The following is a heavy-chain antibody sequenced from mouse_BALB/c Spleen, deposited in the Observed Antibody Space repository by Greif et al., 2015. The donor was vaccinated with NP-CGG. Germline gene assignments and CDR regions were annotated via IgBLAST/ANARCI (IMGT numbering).Heavy chain of an antibody. Sequence: VQLQQPGAELVKPGASVKLSCTASGFNIKDTYMHWVKQRPEQGLEWIGRIDPANGNTKYDPKFQGKATITADTSSNTAYLQLSSLTSEDTAVYYCARDWDYYGSNYAMDYWGQGTSVTVSS. D-gene: IGHD1-1*01. J-gene: IGHJ4*01. CDR3: ARDWDYYGSNYAMDY. CDR1: GFNIKDTY. V-gene: IGHV14-3*02. CDR2: IDPANGNT.